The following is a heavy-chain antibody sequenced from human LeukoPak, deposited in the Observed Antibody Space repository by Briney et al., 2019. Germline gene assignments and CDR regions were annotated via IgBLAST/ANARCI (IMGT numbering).Heavy chain of an antibody. CDR3: AKDACSGGSCYVDY. V-gene: IGHV3-23*01. D-gene: IGHD2-15*01. J-gene: IGHJ4*02. Sequence: GGSLRLSCAASGFTFSSYAMSWVRQAPGKGLEWVSAISGSGGSAYYADSVKGRFTISRDNSKNTLYLQMNSLRAEDTAVYYCAKDACSGGSCYVDYWGQGTLVTVSS. CDR2: ISGSGGSA. CDR1: GFTFSSYA.